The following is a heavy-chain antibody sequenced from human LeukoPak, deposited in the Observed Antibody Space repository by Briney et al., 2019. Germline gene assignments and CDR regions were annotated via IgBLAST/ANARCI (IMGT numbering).Heavy chain of an antibody. D-gene: IGHD1-1*01. V-gene: IGHV3-7*03. CDR1: GFTFSNYW. CDR2: INRDGREE. Sequence: GGSLRLSCAASGFTFSNYWMNWVRQAPGKGLQWVANINRDGREEYYVDSVKGRFTISRDNAKNSLYLQMNSLRAEDTAVYYCARHPVRHPGAFDIWGQGTMVAVSS. J-gene: IGHJ3*02. CDR3: ARHPVRHPGAFDI.